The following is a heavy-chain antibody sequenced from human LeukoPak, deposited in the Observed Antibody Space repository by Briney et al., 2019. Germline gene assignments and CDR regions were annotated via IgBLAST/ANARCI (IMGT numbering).Heavy chain of an antibody. CDR2: ITNSGSTI. D-gene: IGHD6-13*01. Sequence: GGSLRLSCAASGLTFSDYYMSWSRQAPGKGLEWISYITNSGSTIYYADSVKGRFTVSRDNAKNSLYLQMNTLRAEDTAVYYCATHIAEATALHYWGQGTLVTVSS. J-gene: IGHJ4*02. CDR3: ATHIAEATALHY. V-gene: IGHV3-11*01. CDR1: GLTFSDYY.